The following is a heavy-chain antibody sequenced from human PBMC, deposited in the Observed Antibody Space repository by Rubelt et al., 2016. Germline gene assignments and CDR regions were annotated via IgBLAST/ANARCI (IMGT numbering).Heavy chain of an antibody. V-gene: IGHV3-23*01. J-gene: IGHJ6*02. D-gene: IGHD3-3*01. Sequence: EEQLLESGGGLVQPGGSLRLSCAASGFTFSSYAMSWVRQAPGKGLEWVSGISGSGGSTYYAGSVKGRFTVSRDSSKNTLYLQMNSLRAEDTAVYYCAKVVGFGVSYYGMDVWGQGTTVTVSS. CDR1: GFTFSSYA. CDR3: AKVVGFGVSYYGMDV. CDR2: ISGSGGST.